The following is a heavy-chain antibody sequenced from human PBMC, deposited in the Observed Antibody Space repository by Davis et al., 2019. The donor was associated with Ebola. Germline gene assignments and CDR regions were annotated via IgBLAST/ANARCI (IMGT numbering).Heavy chain of an antibody. J-gene: IGHJ6*04. Sequence: GESLKISCAASGFTFSSYGMHWVRQAPGKGLEWVAVIWYDGSNKYYADSVKGRFTISRDNSKNTLYLQMNSLRAEDTAVYYCARDMGYCSSTSCYAYYYYYGMDVWGKGTTVTVSS. CDR2: IWYDGSNK. CDR3: ARDMGYCSSTSCYAYYYYYGMDV. V-gene: IGHV3-33*01. D-gene: IGHD2-2*01. CDR1: GFTFSSYG.